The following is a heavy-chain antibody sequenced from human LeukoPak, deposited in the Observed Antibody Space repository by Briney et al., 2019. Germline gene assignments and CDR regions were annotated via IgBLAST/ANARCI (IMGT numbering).Heavy chain of an antibody. J-gene: IGHJ5*02. CDR1: GFTFSSYW. CDR2: INSDGSST. Sequence: GGSLRLSCAASGFTFSSYWMHWVRHAPGKGLVWVSRINSDGSSTSYADSVKGRFTISRDNAKNTLYLQMNSLRAEDTAVYYCARVVSSSWSNWCDPWGQGTLVTVSS. V-gene: IGHV3-74*01. D-gene: IGHD6-13*01. CDR3: ARVVSSSWSNWCDP.